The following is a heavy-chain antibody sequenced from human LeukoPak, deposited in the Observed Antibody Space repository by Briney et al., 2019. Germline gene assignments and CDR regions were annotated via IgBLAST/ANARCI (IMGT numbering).Heavy chain of an antibody. Sequence: GRSLRLSCAASGFTFSSYAMHWVRQAPGKGLEWVAVISYDGSNKYYADSVKGRFTISKDNSKNTLYLQMNSLRAEDTAVYYCGRAPPYYYGSGSYFGRLDYWGQGTLVTVSS. J-gene: IGHJ4*02. CDR1: GFTFSSYA. CDR3: GRAPPYYYGSGSYFGRLDY. D-gene: IGHD3-10*01. CDR2: ISYDGSNK. V-gene: IGHV3-30*01.